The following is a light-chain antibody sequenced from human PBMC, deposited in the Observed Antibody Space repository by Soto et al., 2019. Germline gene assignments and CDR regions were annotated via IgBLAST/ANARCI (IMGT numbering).Light chain of an antibody. CDR2: EVN. Sequence: QSVLTQASAVSGTPGHSITFSCTGTSSDIGVYNYVSWYQPHPGKATKPMIYEVNTRPSGVSNRFSGSKSGNTASLTISGLPAEDADDYYCSSYTTSTTYVFGTGTKVTVL. J-gene: IGLJ1*01. CDR1: SSDIGVYNY. V-gene: IGLV2-14*01. CDR3: SSYTTSTTYV.